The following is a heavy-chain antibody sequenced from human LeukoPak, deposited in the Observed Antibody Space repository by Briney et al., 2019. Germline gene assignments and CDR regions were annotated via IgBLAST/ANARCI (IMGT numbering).Heavy chain of an antibody. D-gene: IGHD2-2*01. Sequence: ASVKVSCKASGYTFTGYYMHWVRQAPGQGLEWMGWINPNSGGTNYAQKFQGRVTMTRETSISTAYMEMSTLRSDDTAVYYCARDDSGVVPAAPRNPWGQGTLVTVSS. CDR2: INPNSGGT. CDR3: ARDDSGVVPAAPRNP. J-gene: IGHJ5*02. V-gene: IGHV1-2*02. CDR1: GYTFTGYY.